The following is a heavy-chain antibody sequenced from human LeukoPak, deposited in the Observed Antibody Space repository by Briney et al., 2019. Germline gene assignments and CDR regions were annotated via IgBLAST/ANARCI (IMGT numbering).Heavy chain of an antibody. V-gene: IGHV3-7*01. CDR2: IKQDGSEK. Sequence: GGSLRLSCAASGFTFSDYWMSWMRQAPGKGLEWVANIKQDGSEKYYVDSVKGRFTISRDNAKNSLYLQVNSLRVEDTAVYYCARGGRKRLDYWGQGTLVTVSS. J-gene: IGHJ4*02. D-gene: IGHD3-10*01. CDR3: ARGGRKRLDY. CDR1: GFTFSDYW.